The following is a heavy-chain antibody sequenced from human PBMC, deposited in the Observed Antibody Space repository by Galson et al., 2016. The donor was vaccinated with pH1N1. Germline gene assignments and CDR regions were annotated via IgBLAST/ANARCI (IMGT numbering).Heavy chain of an antibody. Sequence: SLRLSCAASGFSFSTYWMTWVRQAPGKGLEWVANIKHDGSENYFVDSVKGRFTISRDNTNNSVSLQMNSLRAEDTAVYYCARDLGSTGYLKYWGQGALVIVSS. J-gene: IGHJ4*02. D-gene: IGHD3-9*01. V-gene: IGHV3-7*05. CDR1: GFSFSTYW. CDR2: IKHDGSEN. CDR3: ARDLGSTGYLKY.